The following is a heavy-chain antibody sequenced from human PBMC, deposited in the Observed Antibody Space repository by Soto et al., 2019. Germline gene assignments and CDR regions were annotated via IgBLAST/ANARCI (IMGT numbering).Heavy chain of an antibody. V-gene: IGHV3-23*01. CDR1: GFTFSNYA. D-gene: IGHD3-10*01. CDR3: AKDRRIWFGGMDV. Sequence: EVQLLESGGGLQQPGGSLRLSCAASGFTFSNYAMNWVRQAPGKGLEWVSAISGSGGVTYYADSVKGRFTISRDNSNNTQYLQMDSLRAEGTAVYYCAKDRRIWFGGMDVWGPGTTVTVSS. CDR2: ISGSGGVT. J-gene: IGHJ6*02.